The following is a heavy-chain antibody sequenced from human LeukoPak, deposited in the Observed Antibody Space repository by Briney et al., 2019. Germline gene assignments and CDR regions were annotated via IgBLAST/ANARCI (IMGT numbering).Heavy chain of an antibody. CDR1: GFTFSSYA. CDR2: ISGSGGST. J-gene: IGHJ2*01. D-gene: IGHD2-2*01. Sequence: GGSLRLSCAASGFTFSSYAMSWVRQAPWKGLEWVSSISGSGGSTYYADSVKGRFTISRDNSKNTLYLQMNSLRAEDTAVYYCAKDGAPLLRVVVPAASWYFDLWGRGTLVTVSS. V-gene: IGHV3-23*01. CDR3: AKDGAPLLRVVVPAASWYFDL.